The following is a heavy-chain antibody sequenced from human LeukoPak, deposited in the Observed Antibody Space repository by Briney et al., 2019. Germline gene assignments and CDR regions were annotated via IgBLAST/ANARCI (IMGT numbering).Heavy chain of an antibody. CDR1: GYSISSGYY. D-gene: IGHD2-21*01. CDR3: ARGLLIVGSAGDY. Sequence: SETLSLTCTVSGYSISSGYYWGWIRQPPGKGLEWIGSIYHSGSTYYNPSLKSRVTISLDTSKNQFSLNLSSVTAADTAVYFCARGLLIVGSAGDYWGQGTLVTVSS. V-gene: IGHV4-38-2*02. J-gene: IGHJ4*02. CDR2: IYHSGST.